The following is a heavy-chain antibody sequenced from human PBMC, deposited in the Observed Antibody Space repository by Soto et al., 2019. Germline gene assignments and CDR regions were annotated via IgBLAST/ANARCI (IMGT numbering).Heavy chain of an antibody. Sequence: VKVSCKASGYTFTSYGISWVRQAPGQGLEWMGWISAYNGNTNYAQKLQGRVTMTTDTSTSTAYMELRSLRSDDTAVYYCARGDSSGYYYRWFDPWGQGTLVTVSS. CDR2: ISAYNGNT. D-gene: IGHD3-22*01. CDR3: ARGDSSGYYYRWFDP. V-gene: IGHV1-18*01. J-gene: IGHJ5*02. CDR1: GYTFTSYG.